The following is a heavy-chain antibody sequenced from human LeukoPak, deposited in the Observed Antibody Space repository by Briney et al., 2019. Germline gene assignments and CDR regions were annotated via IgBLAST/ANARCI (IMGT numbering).Heavy chain of an antibody. CDR1: GGSISSSSYY. J-gene: IGHJ4*02. CDR2: IYYSGST. D-gene: IGHD2-2*02. V-gene: IGHV4-39*01. CDR3: ATYCSSTSCYTKDN. Sequence: SETLSLTCTVSGGSISSSSYYWGWIRQPPGKGLEWIGSIYYSGSTYYNPSLKSRVTISVDTSKNQFSLKLSSVTAEDTAVYYCATYCSSTSCYTKDNWGQGTLVTVSS.